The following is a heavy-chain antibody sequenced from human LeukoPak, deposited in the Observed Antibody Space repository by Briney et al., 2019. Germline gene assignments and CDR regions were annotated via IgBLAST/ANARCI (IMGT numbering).Heavy chain of an antibody. CDR1: GFTFSSYA. V-gene: IGHV3-30*04. CDR2: ISYDGSNK. J-gene: IGHJ4*02. CDR3: ARDRNTDFWSGYYTNYFDY. Sequence: PGGSLRLSCAASGFTFSSYAMHWVRQAPGKGLEWVAVISYDGSNKYYADSVKGRFTISRDNSQNTLYLQMNSLRTEDTAVYYCARDRNTDFWSGYYTNYFDYWGQGTLVIVSS. D-gene: IGHD3-3*01.